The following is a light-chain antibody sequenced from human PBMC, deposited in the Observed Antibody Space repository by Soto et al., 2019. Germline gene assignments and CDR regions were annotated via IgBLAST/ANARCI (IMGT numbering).Light chain of an antibody. CDR1: QGIAPY. CDR3: QKYNGAPLT. CDR2: ATS. J-gene: IGKJ4*01. V-gene: IGKV1-27*01. Sequence: DVQMTQAASSLSAFVGDRVTITCRASQGIAPYLAWFQQKPGKVPKLLIYATSTLQSGVPSRFSGSGSGTDFTLTINSPQPEDVGTYYCQKYNGAPLTFGGGTKVDIK.